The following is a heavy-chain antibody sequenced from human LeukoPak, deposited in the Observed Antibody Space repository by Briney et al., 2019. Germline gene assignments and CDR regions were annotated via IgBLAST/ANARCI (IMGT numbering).Heavy chain of an antibody. J-gene: IGHJ4*02. CDR2: IYSGGST. CDR3: AKKGGYYGSSGYQDYFDY. V-gene: IGHV3-53*01. CDR1: GFTVSSNY. Sequence: GGSLRLSCAASGFTVSSNYMSWVRQAPGKGLEWVSVIYSGGSTYYADSVKGRFTISRDNSKSTLYLQMNSLRAEDTAVYYCAKKGGYYGSSGYQDYFDYWGQGTLVTASS. D-gene: IGHD3-22*01.